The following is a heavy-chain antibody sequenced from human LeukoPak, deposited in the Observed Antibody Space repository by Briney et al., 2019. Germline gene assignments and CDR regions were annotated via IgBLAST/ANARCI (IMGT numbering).Heavy chain of an antibody. CDR2: MNPNSGNT. V-gene: IGHV1-8*01. CDR3: ARGVRGRRLKVYYGSGSWSLCWFDR. CDR1: GYTFISYT. D-gene: IGHD3-10*01. J-gene: IGHJ5*02. Sequence: ASVKVSCKASGYTFISYTISWVRQAPGQGLEWMGWMNPNSGNTGYAQKFQGRVTMTRNTSISTAYMELSSLRSEDPAVYYCARGVRGRRLKVYYGSGSWSLCWFDRWGQGALVTVSS.